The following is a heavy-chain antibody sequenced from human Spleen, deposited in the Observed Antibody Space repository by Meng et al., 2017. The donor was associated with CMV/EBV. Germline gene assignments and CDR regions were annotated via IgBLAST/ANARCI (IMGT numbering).Heavy chain of an antibody. Sequence: GSFSGYYWSWIRQPPGKGLEWIGEINNSGSTNYNPSLKSRVTISVDTSKNQFSLKLSSVTAADTAVYYCARGRNIYCSSTSCLAWFDPWGQGTLSPLL. V-gene: IGHV4-34*01. D-gene: IGHD2-2*01. J-gene: IGHJ5*02. CDR1: GSFSGYY. CDR2: INNSGST. CDR3: ARGRNIYCSSTSCLAWFDP.